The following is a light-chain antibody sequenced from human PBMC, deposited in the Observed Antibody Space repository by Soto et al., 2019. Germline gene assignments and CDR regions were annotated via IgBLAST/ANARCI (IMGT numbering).Light chain of an antibody. Sequence: QAVVTQPASVSGSPGQSITISCTGTSSDVGGYSYVSWYQQHPGKAPKLMIYEVSNRPSGVSNRFSGSKSGNTASLTISGLQAEDEADYSCSSFSSSSTLVVFGGGTKVTVL. CDR3: SSFSSSSTLVV. CDR2: EVS. J-gene: IGLJ2*01. V-gene: IGLV2-14*01. CDR1: SSDVGGYSY.